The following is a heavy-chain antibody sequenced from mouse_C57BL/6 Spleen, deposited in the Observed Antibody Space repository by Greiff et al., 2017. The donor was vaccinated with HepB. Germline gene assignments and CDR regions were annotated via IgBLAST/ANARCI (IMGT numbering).Heavy chain of an antibody. V-gene: IGHV5-4*03. Sequence: EVMLVESGGGLVKPGGSLKLSCAASGFTFSSYAMSWVRQTPEKRLEWVATISDGGSYTYYPDNVKGRFTISRDNAKNNLYLQRVHLTSEDTTMYYCARDAMDYWGQGTSVTVSS. CDR3: ARDAMDY. J-gene: IGHJ4*01. CDR2: ISDGGSYT. CDR1: GFTFSSYA.